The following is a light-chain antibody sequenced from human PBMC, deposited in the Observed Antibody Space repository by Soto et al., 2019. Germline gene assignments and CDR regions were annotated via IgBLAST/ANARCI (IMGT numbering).Light chain of an antibody. V-gene: IGLV2-8*01. CDR1: SSDVGAYNY. J-gene: IGLJ1*01. Sequence: HSVLTKPPSSNGFPGQSVTISCTGTSSDVGAYNYVSWYQQLPGKAPKLIIYEVSKRPSGVPDRFSGSKSGNTASLTVSGLQAEDEADYYCTSYAGTYSFFYVFGTGTKVTVL. CDR3: TSYAGTYSFFYV. CDR2: EVS.